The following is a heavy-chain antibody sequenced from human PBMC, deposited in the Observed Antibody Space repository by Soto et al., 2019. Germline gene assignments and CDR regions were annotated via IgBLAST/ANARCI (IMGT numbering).Heavy chain of an antibody. Sequence: EVQLLDSGGGLVQPGGSLRLSCAASGFTFSNYAMTWVRQGPGKGLEWVSGISGSGGRSYYADSAKGRFTISRDNSKSTLYLQMNSLRAEDTAVYYCAKAYFVWTSEQPYYFDSWGQGTLVTVSS. CDR1: GFTFSNYA. J-gene: IGHJ4*02. CDR2: ISGSGGRS. D-gene: IGHD3-16*01. V-gene: IGHV3-23*01. CDR3: AKAYFVWTSEQPYYFDS.